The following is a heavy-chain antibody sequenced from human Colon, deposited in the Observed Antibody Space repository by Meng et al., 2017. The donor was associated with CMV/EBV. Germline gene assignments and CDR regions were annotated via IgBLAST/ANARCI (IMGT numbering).Heavy chain of an antibody. Sequence: GSLSLTCTISGGSITSYYWTWIRQPPGKGLEWIGFIYDSGSTNYNPSLKSRVTISLDPSKNQFSLKLNSVTAADTAVYYCAREGRRGTSRPTYFHYYGADVWGQGTSVTVSS. CDR3: AREGRRGTSRPTYFHYYGADV. CDR2: IYDSGST. J-gene: IGHJ6*02. CDR1: GGSITSYY. V-gene: IGHV4-59*01. D-gene: IGHD6-6*01.